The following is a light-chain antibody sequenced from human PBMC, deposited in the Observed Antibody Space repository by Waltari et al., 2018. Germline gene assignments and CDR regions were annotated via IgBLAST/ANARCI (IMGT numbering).Light chain of an antibody. CDR1: SSNIGKTY. Sequence: QSVLTQPPSVSAAPGQRATITCPGGSSNIGKTYVPWSRQFPGSAPKLLIYEDTERPAGVPGRFSGSKSGTSATLDITGLQPGDEAEYYCGTWDSSLSGAVFGGGTLLTVL. J-gene: IGLJ7*01. V-gene: IGLV1-51*02. CDR2: EDT. CDR3: GTWDSSLSGAV.